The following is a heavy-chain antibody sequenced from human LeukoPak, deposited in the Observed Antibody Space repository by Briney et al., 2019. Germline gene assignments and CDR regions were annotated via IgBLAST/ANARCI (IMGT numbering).Heavy chain of an antibody. D-gene: IGHD5-18*01. V-gene: IGHV3-30*02. CDR2: IRYDGSNK. CDR1: GFTFSSYG. Sequence: GGSLRLSCAASGFTFSSYGMHWVRQAPGKGLEWVAFIRYDGSNKYYADSVKGRFTISRDNSRNTLYLQMNSLRAEDTAVYYCARAHRGYSYGGGPFDYWGQGTLVTVSS. CDR3: ARAHRGYSYGGGPFDY. J-gene: IGHJ4*02.